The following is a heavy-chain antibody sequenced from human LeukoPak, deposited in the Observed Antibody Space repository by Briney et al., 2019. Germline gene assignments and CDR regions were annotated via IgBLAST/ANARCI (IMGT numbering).Heavy chain of an antibody. CDR2: IYYSGST. J-gene: IGHJ3*02. Sequence: SETLSLTCTVSGGSISSYYWSWIRQPPGKGLEWIGYIYYSGSTNYNPSLKSRVTISVDTSKNQFSLKLSSVTAADTAVYYCARETDCSSTSCYTNAFDIWGQGTMVTVSS. D-gene: IGHD2-2*02. CDR3: ARETDCSSTSCYTNAFDI. V-gene: IGHV4-59*12. CDR1: GGSISSYY.